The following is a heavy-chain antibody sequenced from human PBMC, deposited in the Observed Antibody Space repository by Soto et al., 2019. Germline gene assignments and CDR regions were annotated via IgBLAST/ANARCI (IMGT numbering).Heavy chain of an antibody. CDR3: EMQLAFCGGDCHTEPIDY. CDR1: GYTFTAYY. D-gene: IGHD2-21*02. V-gene: IGHV1-2*02. CDR2: INPKTGDT. Sequence: QAQLVQSGAEVKKPGASVKVSCKTSGYTFTAYYIHWVRQAPGQGLECVGWINPKTGDTKYSQKFQGMVTMTGDPSITTGYMDLGRLRSDDMAIYYLEMQLAFCGGDCHTEPIDYWGQGTLVIVSS. J-gene: IGHJ4*02.